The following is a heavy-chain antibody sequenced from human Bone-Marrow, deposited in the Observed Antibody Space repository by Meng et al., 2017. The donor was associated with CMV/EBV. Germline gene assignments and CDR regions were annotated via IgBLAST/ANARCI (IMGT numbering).Heavy chain of an antibody. CDR3: ARRRTTGIGKLGAPFDP. CDR2: FNPISGAT. Sequence: ASVKVSCKASGYTFTNYYLHWVRQAPGQGLEWMGIFNPISGATSYAQKFQGRVTITTDESTSTAYMELSSLRSEDTAMYYCARRRTTGIGKLGAPFDPWGQGTLVTVSS. D-gene: IGHD1-1*01. J-gene: IGHJ5*02. CDR1: GYTFTNYY. V-gene: IGHV1-46*01.